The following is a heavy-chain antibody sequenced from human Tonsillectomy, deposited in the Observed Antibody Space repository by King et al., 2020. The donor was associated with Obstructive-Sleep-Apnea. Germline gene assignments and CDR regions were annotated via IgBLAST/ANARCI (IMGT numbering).Heavy chain of an antibody. CDR2: IYYSGST. CDR3: ARANYDFWSGENGMDV. D-gene: IGHD3-3*01. J-gene: IGHJ6*02. CDR1: GGSINSDGYY. V-gene: IGHV4-31*03. Sequence: VPLQESGPGLVKPSQTLSLNCTVSGGSINSDGYYWNWIRQHPGKGLEWIGYIYYSGSTYYNPSLKSRVTISVDTSKNQFSLKLSSVTAADTAIYYCARANYDFWSGENGMDVWGQGSTVTVSS.